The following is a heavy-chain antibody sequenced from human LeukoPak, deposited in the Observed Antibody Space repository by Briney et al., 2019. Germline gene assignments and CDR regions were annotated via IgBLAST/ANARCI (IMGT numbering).Heavy chain of an antibody. CDR2: IYYSGST. V-gene: IGHV4-39*07. D-gene: IGHD5-24*01. Sequence: PSETLSLTCTVSGGSISSSTYYWGWIRQPPGKGLEWIVTIYYSGSTNYNPSLKSRVTISVDTSKNQFSLKLSSVTAADTAVYYCARGVYHGYNFHYFDYWGQGTLVTVSS. CDR1: GGSISSSTYY. CDR3: ARGVYHGYNFHYFDY. J-gene: IGHJ4*02.